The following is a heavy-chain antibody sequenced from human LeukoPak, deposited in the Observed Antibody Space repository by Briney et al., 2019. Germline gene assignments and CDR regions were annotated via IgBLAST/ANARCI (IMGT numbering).Heavy chain of an antibody. CDR3: ARDPRRDGYNVDY. D-gene: IGHD5-24*01. CDR1: GFTGNSNY. J-gene: IGHJ4*02. Sequence: GGSLRLSCAASGFTGNSNYMSWVRQAPGKGLEWVSVIYSGDSTYYADSVKGRFTISRDNSKNTLYFQMNSLRVEDTAVYYCARDPRRDGYNVDYWGQGILVTVSS. CDR2: IYSGDST. V-gene: IGHV3-66*01.